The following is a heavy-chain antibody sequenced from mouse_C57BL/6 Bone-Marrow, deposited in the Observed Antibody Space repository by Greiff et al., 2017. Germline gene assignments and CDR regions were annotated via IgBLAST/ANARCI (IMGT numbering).Heavy chain of an antibody. CDR1: GYTFTSYG. CDR2: IYPRSGNT. CDR3: ARSGWLLRFAY. V-gene: IGHV1-81*01. D-gene: IGHD2-3*01. Sequence: QVQLKESGAELARPGASVKLSCKASGYTFTSYGISWVKQRTGQGLEWIGEIYPRSGNTYYNEKFKGKATLTADKSSSTAYMELRSLTSEDSAVYFCARSGWLLRFAYWGQGTLVTVSA. J-gene: IGHJ3*01.